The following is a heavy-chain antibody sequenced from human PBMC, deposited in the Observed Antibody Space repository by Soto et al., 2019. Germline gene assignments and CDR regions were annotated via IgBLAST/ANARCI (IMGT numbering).Heavy chain of an antibody. J-gene: IGHJ5*02. CDR1: GFTFSTYD. CDR3: VRGLAGGFDP. Sequence: GGSLRLSCAASGFTFSTYDMHWVRQAPGKGLEWVAGISYHGSNKNYAESVKGRFTISRDNSKNTLSLQMDSLRLEDTAVYYCVRGLAGGFDPWGQGTLVTVSS. D-gene: IGHD3-10*01. V-gene: IGHV3-30-3*01. CDR2: ISYHGSNK.